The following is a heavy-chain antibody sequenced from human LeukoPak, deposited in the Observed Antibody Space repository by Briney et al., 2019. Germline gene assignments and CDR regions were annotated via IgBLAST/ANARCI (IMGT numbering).Heavy chain of an antibody. V-gene: IGHV4-59*01. Sequence: SETLSLTCTVSGDSISTYSWIWIRQPPGKGLECIGYISYSGSTNFNPSLQSRVTMSVATSKNQFSLKLNSVTAADTAVYYCAKAMSSAWNFDVWGRGTLVTVSS. CDR2: ISYSGST. CDR3: AKAMSSAWNFDV. CDR1: GDSISTYS. D-gene: IGHD3-10*01. J-gene: IGHJ2*01.